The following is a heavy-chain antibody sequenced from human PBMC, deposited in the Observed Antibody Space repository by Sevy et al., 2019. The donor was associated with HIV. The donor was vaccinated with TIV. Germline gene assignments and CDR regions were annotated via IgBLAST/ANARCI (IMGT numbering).Heavy chain of an antibody. CDR1: GFTFNRCA. Sequence: GGSLRLSCVASGFTFNRCAIHWVRQAPGKGLEWVAVISSDGAYKYYADSVKGRFTISRDNSKNTLYLQMNSLRPDDGAVYYCAKDFHDGGWSYFGMDVWGQGTTVTVSS. D-gene: IGHD6-19*01. CDR3: AKDFHDGGWSYFGMDV. J-gene: IGHJ6*02. CDR2: ISSDGAYK. V-gene: IGHV3-30*04.